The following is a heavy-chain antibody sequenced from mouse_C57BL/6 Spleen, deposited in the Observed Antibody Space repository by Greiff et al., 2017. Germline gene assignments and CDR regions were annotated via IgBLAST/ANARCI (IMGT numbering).Heavy chain of an antibody. D-gene: IGHD4-1*01. V-gene: IGHV1-52*01. CDR2: IDPSDSET. Sequence: QVQLQQPGAELVRPGSSVKLSCKASGYTFTSYWMHWVKQRPIQGLEWIGNIDPSDSETHYNQKFKDKATLTVDKSSSTAYMQLSSLTSEDSAVYYCARSEGTGTYGQDYWGQGTTLTVSS. CDR1: GYTFTSYW. CDR3: ARSEGTGTYGQDY. J-gene: IGHJ2*01.